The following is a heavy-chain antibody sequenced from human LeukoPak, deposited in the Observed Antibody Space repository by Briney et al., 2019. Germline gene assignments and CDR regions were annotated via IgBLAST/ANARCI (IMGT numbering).Heavy chain of an antibody. CDR3: ARQLVDTAMVAGDY. Sequence: SETLSLTCAVSGGSISSSSYYWGWIRQPPGKGLEWIGSIYYSGSTYYNPSLKSRVTISVDTSKNQFSLKLSSVTAADTAVYYCARQLVDTAMVAGDYWGQGTLVTVSS. CDR1: GGSISSSSYY. D-gene: IGHD5-18*01. CDR2: IYYSGST. V-gene: IGHV4-39*01. J-gene: IGHJ4*02.